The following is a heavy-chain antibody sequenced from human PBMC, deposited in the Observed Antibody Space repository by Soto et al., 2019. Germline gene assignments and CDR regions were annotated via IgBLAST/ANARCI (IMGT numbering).Heavy chain of an antibody. Sequence: PGGSLRLSCAASGFTFSSYAMHWVRQAPGKGLEWVAVISYDGSNKYYADSVKGRFTISRDNSKNTLYLQMNSLRAEDTAVYYCARDLRMGIAVAGTFWFDPWGQGTLVTVSS. CDR3: ARDLRMGIAVAGTFWFDP. D-gene: IGHD6-19*01. V-gene: IGHV3-30-3*01. CDR1: GFTFSSYA. CDR2: ISYDGSNK. J-gene: IGHJ5*02.